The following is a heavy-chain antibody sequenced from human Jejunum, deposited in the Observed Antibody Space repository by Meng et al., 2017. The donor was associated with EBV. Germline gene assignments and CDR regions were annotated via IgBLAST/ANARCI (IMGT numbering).Heavy chain of an antibody. CDR1: GFNLSSYS. J-gene: IGHJ4*02. D-gene: IGHD3-16*02. Sequence: EVQSVASGGGLVELWGALSLACAASGFNLSSYSINWVRQAPGKGLEWVSYSSSGSSFIYYADSVKGRFTISRDDAKNSLSLQMNNLGADDTAVYYCVRDSSFNVHWGQGTLVTVSS. CDR2: SSSGSSFI. CDR3: VRDSSFNVH. V-gene: IGHV3-21*02.